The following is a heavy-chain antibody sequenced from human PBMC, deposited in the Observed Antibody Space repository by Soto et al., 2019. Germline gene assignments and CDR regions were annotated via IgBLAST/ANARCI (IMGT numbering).Heavy chain of an antibody. V-gene: IGHV3-74*01. CDR2: INSDGSST. CDR3: ARDQGYDFWSGYYNTPPPFDY. J-gene: IGHJ4*02. CDR1: GFTFSSYW. Sequence: HPGGSLRLSCAASGFTFSSYWMHWVRQAPGKGLVWVSRINSDGSSTSYADSVKGRFTISRDNAKNTLYLQMNSLRAEDTAVYYCARDQGYDFWSGYYNTPPPFDYWGQGTLVTVSS. D-gene: IGHD3-3*01.